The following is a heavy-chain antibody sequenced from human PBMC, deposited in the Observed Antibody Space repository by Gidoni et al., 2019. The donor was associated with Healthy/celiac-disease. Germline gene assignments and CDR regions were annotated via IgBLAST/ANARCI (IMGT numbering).Heavy chain of an antibody. V-gene: IGHV4-34*01. J-gene: IGHJ4*02. Sequence: QVQLQQWGAGLLTPSETLSLTCAVYGGSFRGYYWSWIRQPPGKGLEWIGEINHSGSTNYNPSLKSRVTISVDTSKNQFSLKLSSVTAADTAVYYCARGQKYYYDSSGYPSFDYWGQGTLVTVSS. CDR2: INHSGST. D-gene: IGHD3-22*01. CDR1: GGSFRGYY. CDR3: ARGQKYYYDSSGYPSFDY.